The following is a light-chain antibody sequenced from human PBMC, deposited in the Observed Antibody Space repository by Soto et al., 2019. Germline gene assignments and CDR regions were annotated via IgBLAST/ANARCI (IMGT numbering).Light chain of an antibody. CDR3: QHYNGYSEA. CDR2: NAS. CDR1: QTISSW. J-gene: IGKJ1*01. Sequence: DIQMTQSPSTLSGSVGDRVTITCRASQTISSWLPWYQQKPGKAPKLLIYNASTIKSGVPSRFSGSGSVTEFTLTISSLQPDDFETYSWQHYNGYSEALGQGPNVDIK. V-gene: IGKV1-5*01.